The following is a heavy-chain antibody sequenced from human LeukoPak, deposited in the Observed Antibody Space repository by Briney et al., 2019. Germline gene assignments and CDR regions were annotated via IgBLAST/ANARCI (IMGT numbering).Heavy chain of an antibody. D-gene: IGHD5-18*01. V-gene: IGHV3-74*03. Sequence: GGSLRLSCAASGFSFSSYWMHWVRQAPGKGLVWVSRIDTDGSGTVYADSVKGRFTVSRDNARNTLYLQINGLRVEDTAVYYCVRSQAGFSYGDYWGQGSLVTVSS. CDR1: GFSFSSYW. J-gene: IGHJ4*02. CDR3: VRSQAGFSYGDY. CDR2: IDTDGSGT.